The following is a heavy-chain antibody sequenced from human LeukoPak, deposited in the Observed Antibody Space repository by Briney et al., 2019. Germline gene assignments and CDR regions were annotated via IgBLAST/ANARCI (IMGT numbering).Heavy chain of an antibody. Sequence: SETLSLTCTVSGYSISSGYYWGWIRQPPGKGLEWIGSIYHSGSTYYSPSLKSRVTISVDTSKNQFSLKLSSVTAADTAVYYCARDIRRSSHFQHWGQGTLVTVSS. CDR2: IYHSGST. V-gene: IGHV4-38-2*02. CDR1: GYSISSGYY. CDR3: ARDIRRSSHFQH. J-gene: IGHJ1*01. D-gene: IGHD4-17*01.